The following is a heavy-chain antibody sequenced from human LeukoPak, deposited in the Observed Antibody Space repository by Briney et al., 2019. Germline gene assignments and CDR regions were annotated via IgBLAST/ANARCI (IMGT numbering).Heavy chain of an antibody. CDR2: INHSGST. Sequence: SETLSLTCAVHGGSFSGYYWSWIRQPPGKGLEWIGEINHSGSTNYNPSLKSRVTISVDTSKNQFSLKLSSVTAADTAVYYCARESNTYYYGSGSYYDYWGQGTLVTVSS. V-gene: IGHV4-34*01. J-gene: IGHJ4*02. D-gene: IGHD3-10*01. CDR3: ARESNTYYYGSGSYYDY. CDR1: GGSFSGYY.